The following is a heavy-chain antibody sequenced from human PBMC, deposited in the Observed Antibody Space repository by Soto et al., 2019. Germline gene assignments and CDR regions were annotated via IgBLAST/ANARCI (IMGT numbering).Heavy chain of an antibody. V-gene: IGHV1-69*06. CDR1: GGTFSSYA. D-gene: IGHD6-19*01. CDR2: IIPIFGTA. Sequence: SVKVSCKASGGTFSSYAISWVRQAPGQGLEWMGGIIPIFGTANYAQKLQGRVTITADKSTSTAYMELSSLRSEDTAVYYCARVSSGWSLSYYYYGMDVWGQGTTVTVSS. J-gene: IGHJ6*02. CDR3: ARVSSGWSLSYYYYGMDV.